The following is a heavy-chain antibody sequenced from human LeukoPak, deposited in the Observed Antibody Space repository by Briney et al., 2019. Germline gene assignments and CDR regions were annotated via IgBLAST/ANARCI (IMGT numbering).Heavy chain of an antibody. CDR2: IGDDGTNR. D-gene: IGHD3-22*01. V-gene: IGHV3-33*01. CDR1: DSIFRHYG. CDR3: AGGNGYHPLTTY. J-gene: IGHJ1*01. Sequence: GGSLRLSCAASDSIFRHYGMHWVRQAPGKGLEWVAVIGDDGTNRHYGDSVKGRFTISRDKSKNAVHLQMDSLRAEDTAVYYCAGGNGYHPLTTYWGQGTLVTVSS.